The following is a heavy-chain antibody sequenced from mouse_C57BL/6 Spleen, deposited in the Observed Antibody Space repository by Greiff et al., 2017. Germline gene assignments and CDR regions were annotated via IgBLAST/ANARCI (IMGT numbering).Heavy chain of an antibody. V-gene: IGHV1-52*01. J-gene: IGHJ4*01. CDR2: IDPSDSET. CDR3: ARPSYSNYAMDY. Sequence: QVQLQQPGAELVRPGSSVKLSCKASGYTFTSYWLHLVQQRPIQGLEWIGNIDPSDSETPYNQKFKDKATLTVDKSSSTAYMQLSSLTSEDSAVYYCARPSYSNYAMDYWGQGTSVTGSS. CDR1: GYTFTSYW. D-gene: IGHD2-5*01.